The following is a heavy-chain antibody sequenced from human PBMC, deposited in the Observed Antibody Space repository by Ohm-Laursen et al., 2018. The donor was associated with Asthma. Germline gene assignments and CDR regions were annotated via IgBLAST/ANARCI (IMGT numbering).Heavy chain of an antibody. CDR3: AKERGDGFSVGGYYHYSDGMDV. D-gene: IGHD6-19*01. V-gene: IGHV3-23*01. J-gene: IGHJ6*02. Sequence: GSLRLSCTATGFTFSSYAMSWVRQAPGKGLEWVSAISGSGGSTYYADSVKGRFTISRDNSKNTVYLQMDSLRAEDTAVYYCAKERGDGFSVGGYYHYSDGMDVWGRGATVTVSS. CDR1: GFTFSSYA. CDR2: ISGSGGST.